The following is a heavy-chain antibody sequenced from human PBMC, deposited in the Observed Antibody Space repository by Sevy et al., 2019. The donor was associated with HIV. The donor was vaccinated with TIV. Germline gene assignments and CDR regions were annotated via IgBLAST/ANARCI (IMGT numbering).Heavy chain of an antibody. D-gene: IGHD3-16*01. CDR2: VNDDGTIT. CDR3: VRDQRGPSNAFDM. J-gene: IGHJ3*02. Sequence: GGSPRLSCAASGFTFSSYWMHWVRQAPGKRLVWVARVNDDGTITYNADSVKGRFTISRDNAKNTLYLQMNSLRVDDTAVYFCVRDQRGPSNAFDMWGQGTLVTVSS. CDR1: GFTFSSYW. V-gene: IGHV3-74*01.